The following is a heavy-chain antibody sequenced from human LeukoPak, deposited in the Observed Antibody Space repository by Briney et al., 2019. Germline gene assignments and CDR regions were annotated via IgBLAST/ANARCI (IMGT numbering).Heavy chain of an antibody. J-gene: IGHJ3*02. D-gene: IGHD3-10*01. CDR3: ARFYGLGTWNDAFDI. CDR2: ISTGSHYT. V-gene: IGHV3-21*05. CDR1: GFTFSNYG. Sequence: PGGSLRLSCAASGFTFSNYGMHWVRQAPGKGLEWVSYISTGSHYTNYADSVKGRFTISRDDARNSLFLQINSLRAEDMAVYYCARFYGLGTWNDAFDIWGQGTMVSVSS.